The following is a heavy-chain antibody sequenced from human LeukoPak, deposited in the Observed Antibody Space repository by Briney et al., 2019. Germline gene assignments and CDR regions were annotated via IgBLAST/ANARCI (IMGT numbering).Heavy chain of an antibody. CDR3: AKDGGLWVSAHWGDS. J-gene: IGHJ4*02. D-gene: IGHD7-27*01. CDR2: INGRGIT. V-gene: IGHV3-23*01. Sequence: GGSLRLSCTASGFTFSSYTMSWVRQAPGEGLEWLSAINGRGITYYAGSVKGRFTVSRDNSKNTLSLQMNSLRAEDTAVYYCAKDGGLWVSAHWGDSWGRGTLVTVSS. CDR1: GFTFSSYT.